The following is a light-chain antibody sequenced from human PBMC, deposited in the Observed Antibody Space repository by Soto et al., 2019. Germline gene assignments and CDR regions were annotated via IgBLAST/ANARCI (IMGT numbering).Light chain of an antibody. J-gene: IGKJ1*01. V-gene: IGKV3-11*01. CDR3: QPRSPCCT. Sequence: QSPATLSLSPGDRATLSCRASQSVSNFLAWYQHIPGQAPRLLIYDASNRAPGIPVRFSGSGFGTDFTLTISSLEPEDSAVYYCQPRSPCCTFGQGTKVEI. CDR1: QSVSNF. CDR2: DAS.